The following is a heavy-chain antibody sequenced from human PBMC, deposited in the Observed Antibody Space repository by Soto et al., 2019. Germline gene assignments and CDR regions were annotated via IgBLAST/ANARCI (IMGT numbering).Heavy chain of an antibody. CDR1: GYNFTSSW. V-gene: IGHV5-51*01. CDR3: AREDSVGDQASAFDF. J-gene: IGHJ4*02. D-gene: IGHD2-15*01. Sequence: VHSLKISCKGSGYNFTSSWIGWVRQIPGKGLEWMVIIYPGDSDTRYSPSFQGPVPISADKSISTASLQWSRPKASDTSMYYWAREDSVGDQASAFDFRRKRSLDTVSS. CDR2: IYPGDSDT.